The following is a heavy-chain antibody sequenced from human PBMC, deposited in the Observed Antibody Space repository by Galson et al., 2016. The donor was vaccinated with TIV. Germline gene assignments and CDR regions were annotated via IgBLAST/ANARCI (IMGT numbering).Heavy chain of an antibody. CDR3: ARPPYCGGDCFKYDP. J-gene: IGHJ5*02. V-gene: IGHV1-3*01. CDR2: INAGNDNT. Sequence: SVKVSCKASGYTFRIYAMHWVRQAPGQRLEWMGCINAGNDNTKYSQKFQGRVTITRDTPANTAYMELSSLRSEDTAVYYCARPPYCGGDCFKYDPWGQGTLVTVSS. D-gene: IGHD2-21*01. CDR1: GYTFRIYA.